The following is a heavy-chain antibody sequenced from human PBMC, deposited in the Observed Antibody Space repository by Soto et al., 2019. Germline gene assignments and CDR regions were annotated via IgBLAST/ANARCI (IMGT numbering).Heavy chain of an antibody. CDR3: ARGVGSSPPQY. Sequence: LETLSLTCTISGGSVSVYYWSWIRQSTGQGLEWIGYIYASGSPYYNPSLRSRVTISADTSKNQISLKLTSPTAADTAVYYCARGVGSSPPQYWGRGTLVTVS. CDR1: GGSVSVYY. CDR2: IYASGSP. J-gene: IGHJ4*02. V-gene: IGHV4-59*02. D-gene: IGHD1-26*01.